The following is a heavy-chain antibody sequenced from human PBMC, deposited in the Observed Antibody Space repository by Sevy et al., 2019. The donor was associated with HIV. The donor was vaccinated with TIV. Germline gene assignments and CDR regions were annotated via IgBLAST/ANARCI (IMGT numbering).Heavy chain of an antibody. CDR3: ARVGDRIAAAGTGYYFDY. J-gene: IGHJ4*02. Sequence: SETLSLTCTVSGGSISSGGYYWSWIRQHPGKGLEWIGYIYYSGSTYYNPSLKSRVTISVDTSKNQFSLKLSSVTAADTAVYYCARVGDRIAAAGTGYYFDYRGQGTLVTVSS. D-gene: IGHD6-13*01. CDR1: GGSISSGGYY. CDR2: IYYSGST. V-gene: IGHV4-31*03.